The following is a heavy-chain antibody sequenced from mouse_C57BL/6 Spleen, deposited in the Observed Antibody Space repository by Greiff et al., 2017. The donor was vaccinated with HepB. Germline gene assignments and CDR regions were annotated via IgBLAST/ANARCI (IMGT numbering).Heavy chain of an antibody. D-gene: IGHD4-1*01. Sequence: EVKLVESGGGLVQPGGSLKLSCAASGFTFSDYYMYWVRQTPEKRLEWVAYISNGGGSTYYPDTVKGRFTISRDNAKNTLYLQMSRLKSEDTAMYYCARQGLTGAFDYWGQGTTLTVSS. CDR3: ARQGLTGAFDY. CDR2: ISNGGGST. CDR1: GFTFSDYY. J-gene: IGHJ2*01. V-gene: IGHV5-12*01.